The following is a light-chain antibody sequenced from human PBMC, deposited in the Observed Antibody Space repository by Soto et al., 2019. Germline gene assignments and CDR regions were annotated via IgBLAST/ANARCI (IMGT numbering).Light chain of an antibody. V-gene: IGKV3-20*01. CDR3: QQYGNSPIT. CDR1: QSLGSNS. J-gene: IGKJ5*01. CDR2: GVS. Sequence: ETVLTQSPGTLSLSPGETATLSCRASQSLGSNSLVWYQQKPGQPPRLLISGVSNRATDIPDRFSGSGSGTDFTLTITILESEDFAVYACQQYGNSPITFGQGTRLEIK.